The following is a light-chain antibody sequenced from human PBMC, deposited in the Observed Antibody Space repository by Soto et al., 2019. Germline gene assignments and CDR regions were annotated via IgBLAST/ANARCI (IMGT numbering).Light chain of an antibody. CDR3: QQSNSFPRT. Sequence: DIQMTQSPSFVSASVGDRVTITCRASQAVSNWLAWYQQKPGDAPKLLIYAASTLQSGVPSRVSGSGSGTDFTRTIRSLQPEDFATYYCQQSNSFPRTFGGGTKVEIK. CDR2: AAS. CDR1: QAVSNW. V-gene: IGKV1-12*01. J-gene: IGKJ4*01.